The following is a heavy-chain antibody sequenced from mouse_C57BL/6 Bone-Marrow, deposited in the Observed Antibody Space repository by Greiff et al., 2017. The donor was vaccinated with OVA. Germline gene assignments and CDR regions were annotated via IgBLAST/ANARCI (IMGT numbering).Heavy chain of an antibody. V-gene: IGHV1-15*01. J-gene: IGHJ2*01. Sequence: QVQLQQSGAELVRPGASVTLSCKASGYTFTDYEMHWVKQTPVHGLEWIGAIDPEPGGTAYNQKFKGKAILTADKSSSTAYMELRSLTSDDSAIFYCTRGGVVANVGYWGQGTTRTVSS. CDR3: TRGGVVANVGY. D-gene: IGHD1-1*01. CDR2: IDPEPGGT. CDR1: GYTFTDYE.